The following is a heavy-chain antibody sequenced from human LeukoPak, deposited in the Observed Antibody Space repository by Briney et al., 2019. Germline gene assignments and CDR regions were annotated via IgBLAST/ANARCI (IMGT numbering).Heavy chain of an antibody. CDR2: INHSGST. CDR1: GGSFSGYY. CDR3: ASVKMRGYCSSTSCPRLGYFDY. V-gene: IGHV4-34*01. Sequence: SETLSLTCAVYGGSFSGYYWSWIRQPPGKGLEWIGEINHSGSTNYNPSLKSRVTISVDTSKNQFSLKLSSVTAADTAVYYCASVKMRGYCSSTSCPRLGYFDYWGQGTLVTVSS. D-gene: IGHD2-2*01. J-gene: IGHJ4*02.